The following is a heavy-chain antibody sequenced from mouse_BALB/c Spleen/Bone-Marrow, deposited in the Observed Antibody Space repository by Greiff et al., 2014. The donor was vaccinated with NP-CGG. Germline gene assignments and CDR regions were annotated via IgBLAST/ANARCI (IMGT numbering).Heavy chain of an antibody. CDR3: ARGGIYYSNSQFAY. CDR2: IHPGEGDT. V-gene: IGHV1-80*01. D-gene: IGHD2-5*01. CDR1: GYALSSYW. J-gene: IGHJ3*01. Sequence: VQLQQSGAELVRPGSSVKISCKASGYALSSYWMNWVKQRPGQGLEWIGQIHPGEGDTNYNGKFKVKATLTADKSSSTANMQLSSLTSEDSAVYFCARGGIYYSNSQFAYWGRGTLVTVSA.